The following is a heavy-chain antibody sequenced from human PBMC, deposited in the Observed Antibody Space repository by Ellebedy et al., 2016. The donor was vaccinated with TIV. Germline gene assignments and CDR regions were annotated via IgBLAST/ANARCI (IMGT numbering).Heavy chain of an antibody. V-gene: IGHV3-30-3*01. J-gene: IGHJ4*02. CDR2: ISYDGRDI. CDR3: ARDALLGSGSKGYLDY. CDR1: GFTFRPYA. Sequence: GESLKISCAASGFTFRPYAMQWVRQAPGKGLDWVGVISYDGRDINYADSVKGRFTISRDNSKNTLYLEMNSLRAEDTAVYYCARDALLGSGSKGYLDYWGQGTLVTVSS. D-gene: IGHD6-19*01.